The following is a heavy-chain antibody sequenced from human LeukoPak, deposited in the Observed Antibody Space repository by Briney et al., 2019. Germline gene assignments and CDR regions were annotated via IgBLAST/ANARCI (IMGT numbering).Heavy chain of an antibody. V-gene: IGHV4-4*02. CDR3: ARAGVWLPAV. J-gene: IGHJ4*02. CDR2: IHHSGNT. CDR1: GASISSDKW. D-gene: IGHD3-9*01. Sequence: SETLSLTCAVSGASISSDKWWSWVRQPPGKGLEWIGEIHHSGNTNYSLSLKSRVTMSADKSKNEFSLRLTSVTAADTAVYYCARAGVWLPAVWGQGTLVTVSS.